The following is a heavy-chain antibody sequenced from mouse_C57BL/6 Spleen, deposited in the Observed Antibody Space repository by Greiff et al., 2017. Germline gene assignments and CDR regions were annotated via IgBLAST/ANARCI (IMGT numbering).Heavy chain of an antibody. J-gene: IGHJ2*01. D-gene: IGHD2-4*01. CDR1: GYTFTDYY. Sequence: QVQLKESGAELVRPGASVKLSCKASGYTFTDYYINWVKQRPGQGLEWIARIYPGSGNTYYNEKFKGKATLTAEKSSSTAYMQLSSLTSEDSAVYFCARGSYYDYDDYFDYWGQGTTLTVSS. CDR3: ARGSYYDYDDYFDY. CDR2: IYPGSGNT. V-gene: IGHV1-76*01.